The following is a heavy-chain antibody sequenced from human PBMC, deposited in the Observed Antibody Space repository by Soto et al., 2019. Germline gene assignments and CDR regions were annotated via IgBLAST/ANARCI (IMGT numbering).Heavy chain of an antibody. J-gene: IGHJ4*02. CDR2: IYWDDDQ. V-gene: IGHV2-5*02. CDR1: GFSFSINVVA. CDR3: AHKRDGSGGFKY. Sequence: QITLKASGPTLVKPTQTLTLTCTFSGFSFSINVVAVGWVRQPPGQALVGLALIYWDDDQRYNPSLKNRPTITKDTSRNQVVLTMTNMDPVDTATYYCAHKRDGSGGFKYWGQGTLVTVSS. D-gene: IGHD3-10*01.